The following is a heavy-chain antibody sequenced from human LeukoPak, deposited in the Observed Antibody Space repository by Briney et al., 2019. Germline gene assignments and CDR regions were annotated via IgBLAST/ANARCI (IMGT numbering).Heavy chain of an antibody. V-gene: IGHV3-7*01. CDR2: INQDGGTK. D-gene: IGHD2-15*01. J-gene: IGHJ3*02. Sequence: GGSLRLSCVASGFSFTSYWTSGVRQAPGEGLEFVANINQDGGTKNYVHSVKGRFTISRDNAENSLYRHMSSLRAEGTALYYCARHPGWSSFDIWGQGIMVTVSS. CDR1: GFSFTSYW. CDR3: ARHPGWSSFDI.